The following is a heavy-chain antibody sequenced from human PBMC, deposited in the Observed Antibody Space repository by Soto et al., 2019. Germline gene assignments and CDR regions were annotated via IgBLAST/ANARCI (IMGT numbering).Heavy chain of an antibody. Sequence: TGGSLRLSCEASGFTFNSYAMSWVRKAPGKGLEWVSSITASGRNSYYADSVKGRFTISRDQSKNTLFLQMSSLRAEDTALYYCAKLTAYYDFWSGSDFDYWGQGALVTVSS. CDR1: GFTFNSYA. CDR3: AKLTAYYDFWSGSDFDY. D-gene: IGHD3-3*01. J-gene: IGHJ4*02. CDR2: ITASGRNS. V-gene: IGHV3-23*01.